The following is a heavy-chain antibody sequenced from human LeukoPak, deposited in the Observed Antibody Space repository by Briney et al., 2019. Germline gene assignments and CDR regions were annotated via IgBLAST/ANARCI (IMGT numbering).Heavy chain of an antibody. J-gene: IGHJ4*02. CDR3: ARDGKCSGGSCYSDY. D-gene: IGHD2-15*01. CDR2: IYSGGDT. V-gene: IGHV3-66*01. Sequence: GGSLRLSCAASGFTVSNNYMNWVRQAPGKGLEWVSLIYSGGDTHYADSVKGRFTISRDSSKNTLYLQMNSLRAEDTAVYYCARDGKCSGGSCYSDYWGQGTLVTVSS. CDR1: GFTVSNNY.